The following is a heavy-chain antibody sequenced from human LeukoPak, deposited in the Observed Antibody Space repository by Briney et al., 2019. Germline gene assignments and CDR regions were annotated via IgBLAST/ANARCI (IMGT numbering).Heavy chain of an antibody. CDR2: ISQEGSTI. Sequence: SGGSLRLSCAASRFIFSDYDMSWIRQAPGKGLEWVSYISQEGSTIYYADSVKGRFTISRDNAKNSLYLQMYSLRAEDTAVYYCARVKGSYYLDYWGQGTLVTVSS. D-gene: IGHD1-26*01. CDR3: ARVKGSYYLDY. V-gene: IGHV3-11*01. J-gene: IGHJ4*02. CDR1: RFIFSDYD.